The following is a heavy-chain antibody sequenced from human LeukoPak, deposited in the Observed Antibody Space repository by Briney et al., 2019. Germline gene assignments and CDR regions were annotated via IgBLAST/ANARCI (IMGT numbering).Heavy chain of an antibody. CDR1: GFTFSSYW. CDR2: IKQDGSEK. CDR3: ARTRSPYDYVWGSYRYGDGAFDI. D-gene: IGHD3-16*02. V-gene: IGHV3-7*01. Sequence: GGSLRLSCAASGFTFSSYWMSWVRQAPGKGLEWVANIKQDGSEKYYVDSVKGRFTISRDNAKNSLYLQMNSLRAEDTAVYYCARTRSPYDYVWGSYRYGDGAFDIWGQGTMVTVSS. J-gene: IGHJ3*02.